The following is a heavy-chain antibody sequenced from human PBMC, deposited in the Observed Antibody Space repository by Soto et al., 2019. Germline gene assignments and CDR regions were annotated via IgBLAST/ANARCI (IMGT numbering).Heavy chain of an antibody. CDR2: IIPIFGTA. CDR1: GGTFSSYA. V-gene: IGHV1-69*12. CDR3: AREGDTAMVEDDAFDI. J-gene: IGHJ3*02. Sequence: QVQLVQSGAEVKKPGSSVKVSCKASGGTFSSYAISWVRQAPGQGLEWMGGIIPIFGTANYAQKFQGRVTITEDESTRSACMEVSSLRSEDTAVYYCAREGDTAMVEDDAFDIWGQGTMVTVSS. D-gene: IGHD5-18*01.